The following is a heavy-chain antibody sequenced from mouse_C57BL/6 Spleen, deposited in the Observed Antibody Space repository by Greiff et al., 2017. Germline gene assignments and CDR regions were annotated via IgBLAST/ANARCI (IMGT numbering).Heavy chain of an antibody. CDR1: GYAFSSSW. V-gene: IGHV1-82*01. CDR2: IYPGDGDT. D-gene: IGHD1-1*01. Sequence: VQLKESGPELVKPGASVKISCKASGYAFSSSWMNWVKQRPGKGLEWIGRIYPGDGDTNYNGKFKGKATLTADKSSSTAYMQLSSLTSEDSAVYFCAILYGSSYDWYFDVWGTGTTVTVSS. J-gene: IGHJ1*03. CDR3: AILYGSSYDWYFDV.